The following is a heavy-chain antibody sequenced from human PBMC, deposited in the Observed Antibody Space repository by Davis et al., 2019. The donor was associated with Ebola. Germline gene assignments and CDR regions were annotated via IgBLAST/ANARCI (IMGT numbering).Heavy chain of an antibody. CDR3: ARGLPWGYSAAFDI. Sequence: SETLSLTCAVYGGSFSGYYWSWIRQPPGKGLEWIGEINHSRSTNYNPSLKSRVTISVDTSKNQFSLKLSSVTAADTAVYYCARGLPWGYSAAFDIWGQGTMDTVSS. D-gene: IGHD1-26*01. J-gene: IGHJ3*02. CDR1: GGSFSGYY. CDR2: INHSRST. V-gene: IGHV4-34*01.